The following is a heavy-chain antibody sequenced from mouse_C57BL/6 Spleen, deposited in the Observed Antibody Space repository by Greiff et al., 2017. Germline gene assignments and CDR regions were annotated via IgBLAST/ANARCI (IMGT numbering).Heavy chain of an antibody. V-gene: IGHV1-72*01. CDR1: GYTFTSYW. Sequence: QVQLQQPGAELVKPGASVKLSCKASGYTFTSYWMHWVKQRPGRGLEWIGRIDPNSGGTKYNEKFKSKATLTVDKPSSTAYIQLSSLTSEDSAVYYCARTLYYDYDDEGFDYWGQGTTLTVSS. J-gene: IGHJ2*01. CDR3: ARTLYYDYDDEGFDY. D-gene: IGHD2-4*01. CDR2: IDPNSGGT.